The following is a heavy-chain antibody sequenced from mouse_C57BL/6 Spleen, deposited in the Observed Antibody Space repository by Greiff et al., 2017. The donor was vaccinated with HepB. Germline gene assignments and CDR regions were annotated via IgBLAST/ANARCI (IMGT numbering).Heavy chain of an antibody. CDR1: GYTFTSYW. D-gene: IGHD3-2*02. J-gene: IGHJ2*01. CDR3: ARGRQLRSYYFDY. V-gene: IGHV1-55*01. Sequence: VQLQQSGAELVKPGASVKMSCKASGYTFTSYWITWVKQRPGQGLEWIGDIYPGSGSTNYNEKFKSKATLTVDTSSSTAYMQLSSLTSEDSAVYYCARGRQLRSYYFDYWGQGTTLTVSS. CDR2: IYPGSGST.